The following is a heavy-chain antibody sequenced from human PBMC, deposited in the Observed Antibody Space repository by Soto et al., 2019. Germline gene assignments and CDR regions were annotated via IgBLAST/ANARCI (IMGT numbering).Heavy chain of an antibody. D-gene: IGHD2-8*02. CDR1: GGRFSNYA. Sequence: YSVQVSCKASGGRFSNYAIHWVRHAPGQGLEYMGGIIPIFGTANYAQKFQGRVTITADESTSTTYMDVISLRSDDTAGYYGARDSLVADRPSGFWFDDWGKGTLGTV. CDR3: ARDSLVADRPSGFWFDD. V-gene: IGHV1-69*01. CDR2: IIPIFGTA. J-gene: IGHJ5*02.